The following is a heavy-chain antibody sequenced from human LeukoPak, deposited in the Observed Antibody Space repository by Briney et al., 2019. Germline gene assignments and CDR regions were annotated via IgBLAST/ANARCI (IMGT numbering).Heavy chain of an antibody. D-gene: IGHD6-13*01. CDR2: ISQNGDS. CDR3: ARDLMGIAYRGAFYY. CDR1: GGSLSFYY. Sequence: PSETLSLTCGVSGGSLSFYYWSWIRQSPGKGLEWIAEISQNGDSNYNMSLKSRVTIDKSKNQVSLKLNSVTAVDTAVYYCARDLMGIAYRGAFYYWGQGTLVTVSS. J-gene: IGHJ4*02. V-gene: IGHV4-34*01.